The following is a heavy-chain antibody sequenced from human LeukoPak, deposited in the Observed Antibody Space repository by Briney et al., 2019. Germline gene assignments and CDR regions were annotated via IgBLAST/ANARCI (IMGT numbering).Heavy chain of an antibody. CDR1: GGSFSGYY. V-gene: IGHV4-34*01. Sequence: PSETLSLNCAVYGGSFSGYYWSWIRQPPGKGLEWIGEINHSGSTNYNPSLKSRVTISVDTSKNQFSLKLSSVTAADTAVYYCARGMKWAYYYDSSGRRDDAFDIWGQGTMVTVSS. D-gene: IGHD3-22*01. J-gene: IGHJ3*02. CDR2: INHSGST. CDR3: ARGMKWAYYYDSSGRRDDAFDI.